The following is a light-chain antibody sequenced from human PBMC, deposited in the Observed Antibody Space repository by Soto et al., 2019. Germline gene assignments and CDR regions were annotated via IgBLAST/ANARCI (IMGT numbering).Light chain of an antibody. V-gene: IGLV2-14*01. J-gene: IGLJ3*02. CDR2: DVS. CDR3: SSYTASNTQV. Sequence: QSALNQPASVSGSPGPSITISCTGTSSDVGTYNYVSWYQHRPGKAPKLMIYDVSYRPSGVSNRFSGSKSANTASLTISGLQAEDEADYYCSSYTASNTQVFGGGTKLTVL. CDR1: SSDVGTYNY.